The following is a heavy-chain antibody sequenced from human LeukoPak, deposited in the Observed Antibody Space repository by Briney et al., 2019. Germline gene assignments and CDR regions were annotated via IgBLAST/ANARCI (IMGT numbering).Heavy chain of an antibody. CDR3: TTDPTAPVLWFGNWFDP. J-gene: IGHJ5*02. D-gene: IGHD3-10*01. V-gene: IGHV3-15*01. Sequence: GGSLRLSCAASGYTFSNAWMSWVRQAPGKGLEWVGRIKSKTDGGTTDYAAPVKGGFTISRDDSKNTLYLQMNSLKTEDTAVYYCTTDPTAPVLWFGNWFDPWGQGTLVTVSS. CDR1: GYTFSNAW. CDR2: IKSKTDGGTT.